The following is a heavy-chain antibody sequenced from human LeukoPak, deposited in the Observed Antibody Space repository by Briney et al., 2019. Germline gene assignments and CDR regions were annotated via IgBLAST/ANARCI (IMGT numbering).Heavy chain of an antibody. CDR3: ASLRFQYYFDY. CDR2: IYYSGST. Sequence: SETLSLTCTVSGGSISSYYWSWIRQPPGKGLEWIGYIYYSGSTNYNPSLKSRVTISVDTSKNQFSLKLNSMTAADTAVYYCASLRFQYYFDYWGQGTLVTVSS. D-gene: IGHD3-3*01. CDR1: GGSISSYY. J-gene: IGHJ4*02. V-gene: IGHV4-59*01.